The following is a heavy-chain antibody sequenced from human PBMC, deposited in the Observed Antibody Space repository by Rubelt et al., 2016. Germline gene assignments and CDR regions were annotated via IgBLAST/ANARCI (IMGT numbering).Heavy chain of an antibody. CDR3: ARPAVETDSDVFDY. V-gene: IGHV3-13*04. Sequence: WVRQATGKGLEWVSAIGTAGDTYYPGSVKGRFTISRDNAKNTVYLEMNSLRAEDTAVYYCARPAVETDSDVFDYWGQGTLVTVSS. J-gene: IGHJ4*02. CDR2: IGTAGDT. D-gene: IGHD5-24*01.